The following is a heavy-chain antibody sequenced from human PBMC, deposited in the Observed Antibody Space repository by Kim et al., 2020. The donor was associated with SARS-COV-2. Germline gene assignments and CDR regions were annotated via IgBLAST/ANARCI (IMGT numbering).Heavy chain of an antibody. V-gene: IGHV3-23*01. CDR2: TSGRGDNT. CDR1: GFTFRSYA. Sequence: GGSLRLSCAASGFTFRSYAMSWVRQAPGKGLEWVSVTSGRGDNTYYADSVKGRFIISRDNSKNTLSLQLNSLRAEDTAVYYCAKDGRDYGDHNFYYHGMDVWGQGTTVTVSS. D-gene: IGHD4-17*01. J-gene: IGHJ6*02. CDR3: AKDGRDYGDHNFYYHGMDV.